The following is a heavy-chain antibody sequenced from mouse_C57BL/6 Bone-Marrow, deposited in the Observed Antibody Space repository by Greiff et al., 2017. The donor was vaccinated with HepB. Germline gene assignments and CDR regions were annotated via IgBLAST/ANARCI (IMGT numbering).Heavy chain of an antibody. Sequence: EVKLMESGPGLVKPSQSLSLTCSVTGYSITSGYYWNWIRQFPGNTLEWMGYISYDGSNNYNPSLKNRISITRDTSKNQFFLKLNSVTTEDTATYYCARDNGSSYVAMDYWGQGTSVTVSS. J-gene: IGHJ4*01. CDR3: ARDNGSSYVAMDY. CDR1: GYSITSGYY. D-gene: IGHD1-1*01. CDR2: ISYDGSN. V-gene: IGHV3-6*01.